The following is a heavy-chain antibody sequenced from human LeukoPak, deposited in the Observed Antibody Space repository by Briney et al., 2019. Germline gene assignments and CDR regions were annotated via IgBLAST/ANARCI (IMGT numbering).Heavy chain of an antibody. CDR3: XXXXXXXXYYDSSGYYY. D-gene: IGHD3-22*01. CDR2: ISSSSSYI. Sequence: GGSLRLSCAASGFTFSSYSMNWVRQAPGKGLEWVSSISSSSSYIYYADSVKGRFTISRDNAKNSLYLQMNSLRAEDTAVYYCXXXXXXXXYYDSSGYYYWGQGTLVTVSS. J-gene: IGHJ4*02. CDR1: GFTFSSYS. V-gene: IGHV3-21*01.